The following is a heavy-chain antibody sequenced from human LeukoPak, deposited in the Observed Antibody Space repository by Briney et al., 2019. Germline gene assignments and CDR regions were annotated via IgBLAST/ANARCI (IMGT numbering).Heavy chain of an antibody. J-gene: IGHJ6*02. V-gene: IGHV3-21*01. CDR1: GFTFSSFS. CDR3: ATSRGFCSSASCRYYYYGSDV. Sequence: GGSLRLSCAAPGFTFSSFSMNWVRQAPGKGLEWVSSISSSTSYIYYADTVKGRFTISRDNANNSLYLQMSSLRAEDTAVYYCATSRGFCSSASCRYYYYGSDVWGQGTTVTVSS. D-gene: IGHD2-2*01. CDR2: ISSSTSYI.